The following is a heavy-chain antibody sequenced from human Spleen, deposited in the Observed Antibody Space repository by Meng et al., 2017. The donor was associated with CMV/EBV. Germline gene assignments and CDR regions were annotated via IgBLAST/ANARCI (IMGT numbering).Heavy chain of an antibody. J-gene: IGHJ6*02. V-gene: IGHV3-74*01. CDR3: AKAPVHYDFWSGYSGGMDV. CDR1: GFTFSSYW. D-gene: IGHD3-3*01. CDR2: INSDGSST. Sequence: GESLKISCAASGFTFSSYWMHWVRQAPGKGLVWVSRINSDGSSTSYADSVKGRFTISRDNAKNTLYLQMNSLRAEDTAVYYCAKAPVHYDFWSGYSGGMDVWGQGTTVTVSS.